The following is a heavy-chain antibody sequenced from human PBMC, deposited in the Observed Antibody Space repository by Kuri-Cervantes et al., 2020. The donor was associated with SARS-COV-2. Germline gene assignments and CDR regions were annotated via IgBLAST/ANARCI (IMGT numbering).Heavy chain of an antibody. J-gene: IGHJ5*02. V-gene: IGHV3-21*01. CDR1: GFTFSSYS. Sequence: GGSLRLSCAASGFTFSSYSMNWVRQAPGKGLEWVSSISSSSSYIYYADSVKGRFTISRDNAKNSLYLQMNSLRAEDTAVYYCARDYYDSSAYYELGYNWFYPWDQGTLVTVSS. CDR2: ISSSSSYI. CDR3: ARDYYDSSAYYELGYNWFYP. D-gene: IGHD3-22*01.